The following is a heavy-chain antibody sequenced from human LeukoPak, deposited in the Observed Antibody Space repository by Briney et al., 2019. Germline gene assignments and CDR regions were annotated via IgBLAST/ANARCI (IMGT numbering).Heavy chain of an antibody. J-gene: IGHJ4*02. CDR3: AKDGGYYDFWSGYSYDDY. CDR2: IRYDGSNK. Sequence: PGGSLRLSCAASGFTFSSYGMHWVRQAPGKGLGWVAFIRYDGSNKYYADSVKGRFTISRDNSKNTLYLQMNSLRAEDTAVYYCAKDGGYYDFWSGYSYDDYWGQGTLVTVSS. CDR1: GFTFSSYG. V-gene: IGHV3-30*02. D-gene: IGHD3-3*01.